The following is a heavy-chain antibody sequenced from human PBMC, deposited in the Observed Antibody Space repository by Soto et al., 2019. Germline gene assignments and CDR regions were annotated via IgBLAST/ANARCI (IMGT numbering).Heavy chain of an antibody. CDR3: ARDLSSTSCYSCYYGMDV. Sequence: VASVKVSCKASGYTFTSYGISWVRQAPGQGLEWMGWISAYNGNTNYAQKLQGRVTMTTDTSTSTAYMELKSLRSDDTAVYYCARDLSSTSCYSCYYGMDVWGQGTTVTVSS. CDR2: ISAYNGNT. D-gene: IGHD2-2*01. V-gene: IGHV1-18*01. CDR1: GYTFTSYG. J-gene: IGHJ6*02.